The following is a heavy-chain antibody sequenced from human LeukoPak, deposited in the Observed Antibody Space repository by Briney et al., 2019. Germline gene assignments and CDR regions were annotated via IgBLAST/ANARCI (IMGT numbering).Heavy chain of an antibody. CDR2: MNPNSGNT. CDR3: ARGRKKRSYGDYNNYYYYMDV. V-gene: IGHV1-8*03. D-gene: IGHD4-17*01. J-gene: IGHJ6*03. CDR1: GYTFTSYD. Sequence: ASVKVSCKASGYTFTSYDINWVRQATGQGLEWMGWMNPNSGNTGYAQKFQGRVTITRNTSISTAYMELSSLRSEDTAVYYCARGRKKRSYGDYNNYYYYMDVWGKGTTVTVSS.